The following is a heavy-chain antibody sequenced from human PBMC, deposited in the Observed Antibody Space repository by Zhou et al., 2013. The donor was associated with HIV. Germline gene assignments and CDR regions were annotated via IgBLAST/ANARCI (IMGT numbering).Heavy chain of an antibody. V-gene: IGHV4-34*01. D-gene: IGHD1-26*01. CDR3: ARIGSGSYGGMGAFDI. CDR1: GGSFSGYY. Sequence: QVQLQQWGAGLLKPSETLSLTCAVYGGSFSGYYWSWIRQPPGKGLEWIGEINHSGSTNYNPSLKSRVTISVDTSKNQFSLKLSSVTAADTAVYYCARIGSGSYGGMGAFDIWGQGTMVTVSS. J-gene: IGHJ3*02. CDR2: INHSGST.